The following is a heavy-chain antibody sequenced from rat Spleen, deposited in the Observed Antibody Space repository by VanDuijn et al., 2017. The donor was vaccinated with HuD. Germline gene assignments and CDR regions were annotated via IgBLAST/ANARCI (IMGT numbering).Heavy chain of an antibody. CDR1: GFSLTSYN. Sequence: QVQLMESGPGLVQPSETLSLTCTVSGFSLTSYNVHWVRQPPGKGLEWMGIIWAGGSTNYNSAVQSRLSISRDTSKSQVFLKMNSLQPEDTGTYYCARANFDYWGHGVMVTVSS. CDR3: ARANFDY. V-gene: IGHV2-45*01. CDR2: IWAGGST. J-gene: IGHJ2*01.